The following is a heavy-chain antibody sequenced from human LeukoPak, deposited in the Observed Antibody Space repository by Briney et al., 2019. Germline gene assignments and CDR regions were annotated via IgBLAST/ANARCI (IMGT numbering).Heavy chain of an antibody. Sequence: PSETLSLTCTVSGGSISSGSYYWSWIRQPAGKGLEWIGRIYTSGSTNYNPSLKSRVTISVDTSKNQFSLKLSSVTAADTAVYYCARDQSSSWTRAFDIWGQGTMVTVSS. J-gene: IGHJ3*02. CDR1: GGSISSGSYY. V-gene: IGHV4-61*02. CDR2: IYTSGST. D-gene: IGHD6-13*01. CDR3: ARDQSSSWTRAFDI.